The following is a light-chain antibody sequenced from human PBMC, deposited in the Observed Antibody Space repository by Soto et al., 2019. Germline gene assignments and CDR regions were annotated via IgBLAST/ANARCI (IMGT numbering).Light chain of an antibody. CDR2: DAS. CDR3: QHYDDVLVT. V-gene: IGKV1-33*01. CDR1: QDISVC. Sequence: DIQLTQSPSSLSASVGETVTVTCQASQDISVCLNWYKEKPGKAPTLLIYDASNLKTGVPSRFSGLGSGTHFTLTISNLQPEDIATYFCQHYDDVLVTFGGGTKVEI. J-gene: IGKJ4*01.